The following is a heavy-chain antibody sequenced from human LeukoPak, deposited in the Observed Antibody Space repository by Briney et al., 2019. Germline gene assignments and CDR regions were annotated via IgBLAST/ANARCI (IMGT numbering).Heavy chain of an antibody. J-gene: IGHJ4*02. CDR1: GGSISGYY. CDR3: ARYRYSGYEFDY. CDR2: IYYRGST. Sequence: SETLSLTCTVSGGSISGYYWSWIRQPPGKGLEWIGFIYYRGSTNYNPSLKSRVTISVDTSKNQFSLKLSSVTAADTAVYYCARYRYSGYEFDYWGQGTLVTVSS. V-gene: IGHV4-59*01. D-gene: IGHD5-12*01.